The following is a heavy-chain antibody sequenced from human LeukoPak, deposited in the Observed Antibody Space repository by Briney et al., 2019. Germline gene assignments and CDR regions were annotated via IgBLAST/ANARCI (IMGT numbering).Heavy chain of an antibody. CDR1: GFTFSTYD. CDR2: ISYDGSSK. J-gene: IGHJ6*02. V-gene: IGHV3-30*18. Sequence: GGSLRLSCAASGFTFSTYDMQWVRQTPGKGLEWVALISYDGSSKHYSDSVKGRFTISRDNSRNTLYLQMNSLRTDDTAVYYCAKAQKLWFGDLYGYNYYYGMDVWGQGTTVTVSS. CDR3: AKAQKLWFGDLYGYNYYYGMDV. D-gene: IGHD3-10*01.